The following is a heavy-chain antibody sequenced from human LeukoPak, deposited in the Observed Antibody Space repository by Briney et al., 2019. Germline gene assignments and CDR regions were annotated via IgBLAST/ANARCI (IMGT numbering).Heavy chain of an antibody. CDR2: ISAYNGNT. CDR3: AREKGAVLLWFGELRNYYGMDV. J-gene: IGHJ6*02. V-gene: IGHV1-18*04. Sequence: ASVKVSCKASGYTFTSYGISWVRQAPGQGLEWMGWISAYNGNTNYAQTVQGRVTMTTDTSKNTAYLEMRSLRSDDTGVYYCAREKGAVLLWFGELRNYYGMDVWGQGTTVTVS. CDR1: GYTFTSYG. D-gene: IGHD3-10*01.